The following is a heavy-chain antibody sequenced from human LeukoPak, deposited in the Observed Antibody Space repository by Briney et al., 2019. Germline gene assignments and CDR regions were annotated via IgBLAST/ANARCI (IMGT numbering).Heavy chain of an antibody. D-gene: IGHD3-22*01. CDR2: ISYSGST. CDR1: GGSISSGDYY. Sequence: SETLSLTCTVSGGSISSGDYYWTWIRQPPGKGLAWIGYISYSGSTYYNPSLKSRVTISLDTSKNQFSLKLSSVTAADTAVYYCARTLDSSGYYYDYWGQGTLVTVSS. J-gene: IGHJ4*02. V-gene: IGHV4-30-4*01. CDR3: ARTLDSSGYYYDY.